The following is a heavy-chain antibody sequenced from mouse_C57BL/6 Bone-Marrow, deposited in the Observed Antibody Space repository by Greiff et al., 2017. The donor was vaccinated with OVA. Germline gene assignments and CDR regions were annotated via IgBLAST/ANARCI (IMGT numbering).Heavy chain of an antibody. CDR1: GYTFTDYY. CDR2: INPYNGGT. D-gene: IGHD1-1*01. Sequence: VQLQQSGPVLVKPGASVKMSCKASGYTFTDYYMNWVKQSHGKSLEWIGVINPYNGGTSYNQKFKGKATLTVDKSSSTAYMELNSLTSEDSAVYYCARHYYGSSYGFAYWGQGTLVTVSA. CDR3: ARHYYGSSYGFAY. V-gene: IGHV1-19*01. J-gene: IGHJ3*01.